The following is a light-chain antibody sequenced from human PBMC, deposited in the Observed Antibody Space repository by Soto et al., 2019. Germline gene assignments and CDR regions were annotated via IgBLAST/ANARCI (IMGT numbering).Light chain of an antibody. Sequence: IQMTQSPSSLSASVGDRVTITCQASQDIVNYLNWYQQKPGKAPKLLIYDASNLETGVPSRFSGGGSGTDFTFTISSLQPEDIATYYCQQYYYLPPTFGGGTKVGVK. CDR1: QDIVNY. J-gene: IGKJ4*01. V-gene: IGKV1-33*01. CDR3: QQYYYLPPT. CDR2: DAS.